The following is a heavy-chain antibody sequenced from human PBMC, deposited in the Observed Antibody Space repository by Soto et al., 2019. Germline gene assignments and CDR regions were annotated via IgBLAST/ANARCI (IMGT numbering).Heavy chain of an antibody. J-gene: IGHJ4*02. V-gene: IGHV5-10-1*03. D-gene: IGHD2-8*01. CDR3: ARHKKNADAHLEY. CDR1: GYSFPTYW. Sequence: EVQLVQSGGEVKKPGESLKISCKGSGYSFPTYWISWVRQMPGKGLEWMGRIDPSDSYTSYRPSFQGHVTISVDKSISTAYLQLSSLQASYTAMYYCARHKKNADAHLEYWGQGTLVTVSS. CDR2: IDPSDSYT.